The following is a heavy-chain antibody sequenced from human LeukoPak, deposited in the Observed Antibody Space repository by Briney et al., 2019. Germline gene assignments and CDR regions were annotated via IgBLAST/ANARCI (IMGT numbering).Heavy chain of an antibody. J-gene: IGHJ6*02. V-gene: IGHV3-30*03. CDR1: GFTFSSYG. CDR3: ARDHWNDDYYYYGMDV. D-gene: IGHD1-1*01. CDR2: VSYDGSNK. Sequence: GGSLRLSCAASGFTFSSYGMHWVRQAPGKGLEWVAAVSYDGSNKYYADSVKGRFTISRDNSKNTLYLQMNSLRAEDTAVYYCARDHWNDDYYYYGMDVWGQGTTVTVSS.